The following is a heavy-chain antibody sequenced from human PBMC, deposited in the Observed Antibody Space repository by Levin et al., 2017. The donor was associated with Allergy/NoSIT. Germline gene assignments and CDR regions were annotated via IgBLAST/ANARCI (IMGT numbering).Heavy chain of an antibody. CDR1: GGTFSSYT. Sequence: PGGSLRLSCKASGGTFSSYTISWVRQAPGQGLEWMGRIIPILGIANYAQKFQGRVTITADKSTSTAYMELSSLRSEDTAVYYCARVPTLSSWQEYFQHWGQGTLVTVSS. CDR2: IIPILGIA. CDR3: ARVPTLSSWQEYFQH. J-gene: IGHJ1*01. V-gene: IGHV1-69*02. D-gene: IGHD6-13*01.